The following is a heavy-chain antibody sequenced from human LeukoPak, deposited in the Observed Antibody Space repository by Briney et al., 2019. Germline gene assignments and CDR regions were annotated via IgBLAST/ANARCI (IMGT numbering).Heavy chain of an antibody. V-gene: IGHV1-2*04. CDR3: ARGPATIWYFDY. J-gene: IGHJ4*02. CDR1: GYTFTGYY. CDR2: INPNSGGT. D-gene: IGHD5-12*01. Sequence: ASVKVSCKASGYTFTGYYMHWVRQAPGQGLEWMGWINPNSGGTNYAQKFQGWVTMTRDTSISTAYMEPSRLRSDDTAVYYCARGPATIWYFDYWGQGTLVTVSS.